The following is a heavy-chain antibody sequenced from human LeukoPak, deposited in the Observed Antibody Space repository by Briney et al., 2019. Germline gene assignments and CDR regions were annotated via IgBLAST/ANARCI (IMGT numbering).Heavy chain of an antibody. J-gene: IGHJ4*02. V-gene: IGHV3-23*01. CDR2: ISGSGGST. D-gene: IGHD3-22*01. CDR1: GFTLTRNH. CDR3: AKDARYYYDSSGPGMYFDY. Sequence: GGSLRLSCAASGFTLTRNHMNWVRQVPGKGLEWVSAISGSGGSTYYADSGKGRFTISRDNSKNTLYLQMNSLRAEDTAVYYCAKDARYYYDSSGPGMYFDYWGQGTLVTVSS.